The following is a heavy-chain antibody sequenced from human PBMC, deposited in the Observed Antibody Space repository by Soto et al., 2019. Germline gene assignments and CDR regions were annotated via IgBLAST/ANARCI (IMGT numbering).Heavy chain of an antibody. CDR2: IDSSSNTI. J-gene: IGHJ4*02. V-gene: IGHV3-48*04. CDR1: GFGFSAYG. CDR3: VRVGRLGGY. D-gene: IGHD3-16*01. Sequence: GGSLRLSCAASGFGFSAYGMTWVRQAPGKGLEWLSYIDSSSNTIYYADSVQGRFTISRDNAKRSLYLQMNSLRVEDTAVYYCVRVGRLGGYWGQGALVTVS.